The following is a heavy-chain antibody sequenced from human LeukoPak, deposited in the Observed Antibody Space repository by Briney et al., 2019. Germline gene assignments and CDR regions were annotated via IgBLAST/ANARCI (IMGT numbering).Heavy chain of an antibody. Sequence: GGSLRLSCTASGLTFSSQTMNWVRQAPGKGLEWVSYISSTSSVIYYADSVKGRFTISRDNAKSSLYLQMNSLRAEDTAVYYCARNLPAADYWGQGTLVTVSS. CDR2: ISSTSSVI. D-gene: IGHD2-2*01. CDR1: GLTFSSQT. V-gene: IGHV3-48*04. J-gene: IGHJ4*02. CDR3: ARNLPAADY.